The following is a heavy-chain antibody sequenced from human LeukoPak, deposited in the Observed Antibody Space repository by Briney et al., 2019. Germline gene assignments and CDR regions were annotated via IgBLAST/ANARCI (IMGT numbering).Heavy chain of an antibody. CDR3: VASRWSGALDF. Sequence: GGSLRLSCAGSGIKFADHWMLWVRQAPGKGLVWVSRIDRDGTPRIYADFLKGRFTTSRDNARNIVYLYLNSLKDVDTAVYYCVASRWSGALDFWGQGSLVTVSS. CDR1: GIKFADHW. CDR2: IDRDGTPR. J-gene: IGHJ4*02. V-gene: IGHV3-74*01. D-gene: IGHD3-3*01.